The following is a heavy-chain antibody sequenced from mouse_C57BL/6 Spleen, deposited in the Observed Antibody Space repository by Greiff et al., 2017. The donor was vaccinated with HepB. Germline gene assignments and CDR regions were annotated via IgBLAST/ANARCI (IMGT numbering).Heavy chain of an antibody. Sequence: QVQLQQSGAELARPGASVKLSCKASGYTFTSYGISWVKQRTGQGLEWIGEIYPRSGNTYYTEKFKGKATLTADKSSSTAYMELRSLTSEDSAVYFCARSPPYYGSSYDFDYWGQGTTLTVSS. V-gene: IGHV1-81*01. D-gene: IGHD1-1*01. CDR3: ARSPPYYGSSYDFDY. J-gene: IGHJ2*01. CDR1: GYTFTSYG. CDR2: IYPRSGNT.